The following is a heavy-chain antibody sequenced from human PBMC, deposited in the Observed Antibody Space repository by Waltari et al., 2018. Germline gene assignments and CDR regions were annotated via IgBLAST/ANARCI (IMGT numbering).Heavy chain of an antibody. Sequence: EVQVVESGGGLVQPGGSLKLSCATSGFTFRGSTIHWVRQPSGKGLVWIGRIRSKPNNYATSYTASVEGRFTISRDESENTAYLQMGSLMTEDTAVDYCTGGAVTGTDLWGQGTLVTVSS. V-gene: IGHV3-73*01. D-gene: IGHD6-13*01. CDR2: IRSKPNNYAT. J-gene: IGHJ5*02. CDR1: GFTFRGST. CDR3: TGGAVTGTDL.